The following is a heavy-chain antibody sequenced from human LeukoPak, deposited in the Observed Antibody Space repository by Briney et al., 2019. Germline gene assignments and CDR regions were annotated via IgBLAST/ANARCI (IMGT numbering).Heavy chain of an antibody. CDR2: IIPIFGTA. J-gene: IGHJ4*02. Sequence: VASVKVSCKASGGTFISYAISWVRQAPGQGLEWMGGIIPIFGTANYAQKFQGRVTITTDESTSTAYMELSSLRSEDTAVYYCARANYYDSSGYFLFDYWGQGTLVTVSS. CDR3: ARANYYDSSGYFLFDY. V-gene: IGHV1-69*05. D-gene: IGHD3-22*01. CDR1: GGTFISYA.